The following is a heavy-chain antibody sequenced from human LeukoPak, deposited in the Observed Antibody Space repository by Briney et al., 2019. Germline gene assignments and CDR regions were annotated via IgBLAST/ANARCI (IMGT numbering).Heavy chain of an antibody. J-gene: IGHJ4*02. V-gene: IGHV3-9*01. CDR1: GVTFEDYG. Sequence: GRSLRLPCTASGVTFEDYGMHWVRQVPGKGLEWVSSVSWNSASIAYADSVRGRFTISRDNAKNSIYLQMHSLRGEDTALYHCAASYGDYAPFENWGQGILVTVSS. CDR3: AASYGDYAPFEN. CDR2: VSWNSASI. D-gene: IGHD4-17*01.